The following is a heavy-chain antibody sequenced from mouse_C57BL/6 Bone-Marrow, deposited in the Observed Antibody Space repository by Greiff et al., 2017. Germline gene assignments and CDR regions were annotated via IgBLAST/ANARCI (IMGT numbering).Heavy chain of an antibody. Sequence: EVMLVESGGGLVKPGGSLKLSCAASGFTFSSYAMSWVRQTPEKRLEWVATISDGGSYTYYPDNVKGRFTISRDNAKNNLYLQISHLKSEDTAMYYCARDTHQGYFDYWGQGTTLTVSS. CDR2: ISDGGSYT. CDR3: ARDTHQGYFDY. J-gene: IGHJ2*01. CDR1: GFTFSSYA. V-gene: IGHV5-4*01.